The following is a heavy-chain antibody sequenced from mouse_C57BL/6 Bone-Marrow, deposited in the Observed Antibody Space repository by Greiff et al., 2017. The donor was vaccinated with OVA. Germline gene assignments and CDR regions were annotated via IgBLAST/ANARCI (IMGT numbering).Heavy chain of an antibody. V-gene: IGHV1-63*01. J-gene: IGHJ4*01. CDR1: GYTFTNYW. CDR2: IYPGGGYT. D-gene: IGHD3-2*02. Sequence: QVQLQQSGAELVRPGTSVKMSCKASGYTFTNYWIGWAKQRPGHGLEWIGDIYPGGGYTNFNEKFKGKATLTADKSSSTAYMQFSSLTSEDSAIYYCARRLYYAMDYWGQGTSVTVSS. CDR3: ARRLYYAMDY.